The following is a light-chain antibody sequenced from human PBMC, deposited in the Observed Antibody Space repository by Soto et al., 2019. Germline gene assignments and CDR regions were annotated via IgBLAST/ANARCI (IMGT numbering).Light chain of an antibody. V-gene: IGKV1-27*01. CDR2: ATS. CDR3: LKYNSAPLS. CDR1: QGIAPY. Sequence: DVQMTQSPSSLSAFVGDRVTITCRASQGIAPYLAWFQQKPGQVPKLLIYATSTLQSGVPSRFSGSGSGSDFTLTINRLQPEDVGIYYCLKYNSAPLSFGGGTKVYI. J-gene: IGKJ4*01.